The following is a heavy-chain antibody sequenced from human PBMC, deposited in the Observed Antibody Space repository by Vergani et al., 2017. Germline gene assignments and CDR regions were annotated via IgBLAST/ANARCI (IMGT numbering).Heavy chain of an antibody. Sequence: EVQLVASGGGLVQRGGSLRLSCEASGFTFSNLWMTWVRQAPGKGLEWVANIKYDGSKKNYVDSVKGRFTISRDNAKNSLYLQMNNLRVEDTAVYFCARSPHGYTYGGYISQCDPWGQGTLVTVSS. CDR2: IKYDGSKK. J-gene: IGHJ5*02. D-gene: IGHD5-18*01. CDR1: GFTFSNLW. CDR3: ARSPHGYTYGGYISQCDP. V-gene: IGHV3-7*01.